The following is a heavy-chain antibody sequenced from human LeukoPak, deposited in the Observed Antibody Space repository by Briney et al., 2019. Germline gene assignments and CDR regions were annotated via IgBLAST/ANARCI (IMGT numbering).Heavy chain of an antibody. J-gene: IGHJ2*01. CDR3: ARSKWELPQGAWHFDL. Sequence: GASVKVSCKASGGTFSSYAISWVRQAPGQGLEWMGRIIPIFGTANYAQKFQGRVTITTDESTSTAYMELSSLRSEDTAVYYCARSKWELPQGAWHFDLWGRGTLVTVSS. CDR1: GGTFSSYA. D-gene: IGHD1-26*01. V-gene: IGHV1-69*05. CDR2: IIPIFGTA.